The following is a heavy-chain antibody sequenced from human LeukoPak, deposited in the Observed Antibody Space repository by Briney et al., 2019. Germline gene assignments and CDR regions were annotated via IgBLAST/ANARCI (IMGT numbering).Heavy chain of an antibody. Sequence: ASVKVSCKASGGTFSSYAISWVRQAPGQGLEWMGGIIPIFGTANYAQKFQGRVTITADKSTSTAYMELSSLRSEDTAVYYCARGLGSSSWYVYYYYYMDVWGKGTTVTISS. CDR2: IIPIFGTA. J-gene: IGHJ6*03. V-gene: IGHV1-69*06. CDR1: GGTFSSYA. D-gene: IGHD6-13*01. CDR3: ARGLGSSSWYVYYYYYMDV.